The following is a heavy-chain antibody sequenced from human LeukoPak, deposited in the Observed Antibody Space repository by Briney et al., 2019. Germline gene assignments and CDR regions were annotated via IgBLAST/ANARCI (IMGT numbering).Heavy chain of an antibody. J-gene: IGHJ4*02. CDR2: IRGSGGST. CDR1: GFTFSSYA. D-gene: IGHD6-6*01. Sequence: GAPLRLSCAASGFTFSSYAMSWVRQAPGKGLEWVSAIRGSGGSTYYADSVKGRFTISRDNSKNTLYLQMNSLRAEDTAVYYCAKGQTYSSSSVDYWGQGTLVTVSS. V-gene: IGHV3-23*01. CDR3: AKGQTYSSSSVDY.